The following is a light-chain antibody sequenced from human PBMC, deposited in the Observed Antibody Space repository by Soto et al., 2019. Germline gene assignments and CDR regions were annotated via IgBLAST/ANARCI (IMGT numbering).Light chain of an antibody. CDR2: DNI. Sequence: QSVLTQPPSVSAAPGQTVTISCSGSSSNIGNNYVSWYQQLPGTAPKLLIYDNIKRPSGIPDRFSGSKSGTSATLGITGLQTGDEADYYCGTWDSRLSAVVFGGGTKLTVL. CDR1: SSNIGNNY. CDR3: GTWDSRLSAVV. J-gene: IGLJ2*01. V-gene: IGLV1-51*01.